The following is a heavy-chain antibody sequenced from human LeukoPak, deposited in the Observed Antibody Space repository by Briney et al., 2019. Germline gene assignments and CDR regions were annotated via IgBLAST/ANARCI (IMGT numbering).Heavy chain of an antibody. CDR3: ARAGQYYDILTGSIYYYHGIDV. V-gene: IGHV4-59*01. J-gene: IGHJ6*04. CDR1: GGSISSYY. CDR2: IYYSGST. D-gene: IGHD3-9*01. Sequence: PSETLSLTCTVSGGSISSYYWSWIRQPPGKGLEWIGYIYYSGSTNYNPSLKSRVTISVDTSKNQFSLKLSSVTAADTAVYHCARAGQYYDILTGSIYYYHGIDVWGNGTTVTVSS.